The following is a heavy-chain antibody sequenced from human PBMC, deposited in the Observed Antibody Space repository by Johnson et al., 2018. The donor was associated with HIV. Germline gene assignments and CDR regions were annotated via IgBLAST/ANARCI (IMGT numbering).Heavy chain of an antibody. CDR3: ARGDRSTYYRRGAFDI. V-gene: IGHV3-30*04. J-gene: IGHJ3*02. CDR2: ISYDGSDK. CDR1: GFTFSSYA. D-gene: IGHD1-26*01. Sequence: QVQLVESGGGVVQPGRSERLSCAASGFTFSSYAMHWVRQAPGKGLEWVAVISYDGSDKYYADSVKGRFTISRDNSKNTLYLQMNSLRAEDTAAYSCARGDRSTYYRRGAFDIWGQGTMVTVSS.